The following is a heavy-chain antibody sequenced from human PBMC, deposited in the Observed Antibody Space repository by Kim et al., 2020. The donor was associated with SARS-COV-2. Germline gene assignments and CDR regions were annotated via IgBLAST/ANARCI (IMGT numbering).Heavy chain of an antibody. CDR1: GGSISSYY. V-gene: IGHV4-4*07. CDR3: ARSLYMTPRYYYGLDV. D-gene: IGHD2-2*02. CDR2: IYSSGST. J-gene: IGHJ6*02. Sequence: SETLSLTCIVSGGSISSYYWSWIRQPAGKGLEWIGRIYSSGSTNYNPSLKGRVTMSVDTSKNQFSLKMNSVTAADTAVYYCARSLYMTPRYYYGLDVWG.